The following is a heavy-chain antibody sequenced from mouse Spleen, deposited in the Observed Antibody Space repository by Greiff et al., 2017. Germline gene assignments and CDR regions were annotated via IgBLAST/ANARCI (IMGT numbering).Heavy chain of an antibody. Sequence: QVQLQQSGAELVKPGASVKMSCKASGYTFTSYWITWVKQRPGQGLEWIGDIYPGSGSTNYNEKFKSNATLTVDTSSSTAYMQLSSLTSEDSAVYYCAREGPSSGSAWFAYWGQGTLVTVSA. CDR1: GYTFTSYW. CDR3: AREGPSSGSAWFAY. CDR2: IYPGSGST. J-gene: IGHJ3*01. D-gene: IGHD3-1*01. V-gene: IGHV1-55*01.